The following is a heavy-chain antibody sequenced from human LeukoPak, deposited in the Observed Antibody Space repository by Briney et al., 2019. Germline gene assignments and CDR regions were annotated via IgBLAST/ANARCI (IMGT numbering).Heavy chain of an antibody. CDR3: ARDLSGSYYRFDY. V-gene: IGHV1-2*02. Sequence: ASVKVSCKASGYTFTGYYMHWVRQAPGQGLEWMGWINPNSGGTNYAQKSQGRVTMTGDTSISTAYMELSRLRSDDTAVYYCARDLSGSYYRFDYWGQGTLVTVSS. CDR2: INPNSGGT. D-gene: IGHD1-26*01. J-gene: IGHJ4*02. CDR1: GYTFTGYY.